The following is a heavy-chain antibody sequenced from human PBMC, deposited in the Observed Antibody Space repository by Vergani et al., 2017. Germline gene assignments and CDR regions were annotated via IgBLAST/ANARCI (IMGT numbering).Heavy chain of an antibody. CDR3: ARGSYCDYGVFDY. V-gene: IGHV3-7*01. J-gene: IGHJ4*02. CDR1: GFTFSSYW. Sequence: EVQLVESGGGLVQPGGSLRLSCAASGFTFSSYWMSWVRQAPGKGLEWVANIKQDGSEKYYVDSVKGRFTISRDNAKNSLYLQMNSLRAEDTAVYYCARGSYCDYGVFDYWGQGTLVTVSS. D-gene: IGHD4-17*01. CDR2: IKQDGSEK.